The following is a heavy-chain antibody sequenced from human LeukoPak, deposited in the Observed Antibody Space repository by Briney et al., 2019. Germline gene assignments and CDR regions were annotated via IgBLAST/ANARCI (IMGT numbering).Heavy chain of an antibody. CDR1: GFTVITND. Sequence: GGSLRLSCAASGFTVITNDMTWVRQAPGKGLEWASVLYSDGNTKYADSVQGRFTISRDNSKNTLYLEMNSLSPDDTAVYYCARGVEPLAANTLAYWGQGTLVTVSS. J-gene: IGHJ4*02. CDR3: ARGVEPLAANTLAY. CDR2: LYSDGNT. V-gene: IGHV3-53*01. D-gene: IGHD1-14*01.